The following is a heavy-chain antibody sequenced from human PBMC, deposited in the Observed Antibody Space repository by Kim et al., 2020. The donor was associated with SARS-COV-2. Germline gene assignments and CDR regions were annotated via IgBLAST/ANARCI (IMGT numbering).Heavy chain of an antibody. Sequence: ASVKVSCKTSGYGFTNYGLNWVRQAPGQGLEWMGWISVYNGDTNYAQKLQGRVTMTTDTSTSTTYVELRSLRSDDTAIYYCATTPYYFPSGRFEPHFDNW. D-gene: IGHD3-10*01. CDR3: ATTPYYFPSGRFEPHFDN. J-gene: IGHJ4*01. V-gene: IGHV1-18*01. CDR2: ISVYNGDT. CDR1: GYGFTNYG.